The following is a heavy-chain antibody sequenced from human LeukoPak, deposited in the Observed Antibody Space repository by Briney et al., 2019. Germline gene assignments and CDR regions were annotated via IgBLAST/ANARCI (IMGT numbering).Heavy chain of an antibody. D-gene: IGHD6-6*01. CDR2: ISYDGSDK. CDR1: GFTFSSYA. Sequence: GGSLRLSCAASGFTFSSYAMSWVRQAPGKGLEWVTVISYDGSDKYYADSVKGRFTISRDNSKNTLYLQMNSLRAEDTAVYYCARSSSRPTYYYYYMDVWGKGTTVSVSS. CDR3: ARSSSRPTYYYYYMDV. J-gene: IGHJ6*03. V-gene: IGHV3-30*03.